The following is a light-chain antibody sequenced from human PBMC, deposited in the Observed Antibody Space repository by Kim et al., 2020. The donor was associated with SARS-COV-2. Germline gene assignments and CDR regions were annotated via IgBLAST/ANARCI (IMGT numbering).Light chain of an antibody. J-gene: IGLJ1*01. V-gene: IGLV2-14*03. CDR1: SSDVVGYTY. Sequence: GQSITISCTGTSSDVVGYTYVAWYQQHPGKAPKAMIFDVTNRPSGVSDRFSGSKSGNTASLTISGLQTGDEADHYCSSYSSSGTYVFGTGTKVTVL. CDR3: SSYSSSGTYV. CDR2: DVT.